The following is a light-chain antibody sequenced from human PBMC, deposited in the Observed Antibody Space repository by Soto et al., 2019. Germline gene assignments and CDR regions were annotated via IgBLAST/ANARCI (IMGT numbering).Light chain of an antibody. CDR3: QQYNNWPPKT. V-gene: IGKV3-15*01. CDR1: QSISSN. Sequence: EIVMTQSPATLSVSPGERATLSCRASQSISSNLAWYQQKPGQAPRLLMFRTSSRATGFPDRISGSGSGTDFTLTISRLEPEDFAVYYCQQYNNWPPKTFGGGTKVDIK. J-gene: IGKJ4*01. CDR2: RTS.